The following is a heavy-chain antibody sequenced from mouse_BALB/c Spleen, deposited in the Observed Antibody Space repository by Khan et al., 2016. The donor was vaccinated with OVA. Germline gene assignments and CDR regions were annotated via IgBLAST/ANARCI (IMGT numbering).Heavy chain of an antibody. J-gene: IGHJ3*01. CDR2: IWAGGST. V-gene: IGHV2-9*02. D-gene: IGHD1-2*01. CDR3: ARDTTATPY. Sequence: VNLVESGPDLVAPSQSLSITCNVSGFSLTSYGVHWVRQPPGKGLEWLGIIWAGGSTNYNSALMSRLSISKDNSKSQVFLKMNSLQTDDTAMYYCARDTTATPYWGQVTLVTVSA. CDR1: GFSLTSYG.